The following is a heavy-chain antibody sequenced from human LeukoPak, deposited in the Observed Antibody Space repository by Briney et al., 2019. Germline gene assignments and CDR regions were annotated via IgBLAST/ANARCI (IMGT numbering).Heavy chain of an antibody. CDR2: ISSSSTYI. V-gene: IGHV3-21*01. J-gene: IGHJ4*02. CDR1: GFTFSSYN. CDR3: AGSVVRGGFFDY. D-gene: IGHD3-10*01. Sequence: GGSLRLSCAASGFTFSSYNLNWVRQAPGKGLGWVSSISSSSTYIYYADSVKGRFTISRDNAKNSLYLQMNSLRAEDTAVYYCAGSVVRGGFFDYWGQGTLVSVFS.